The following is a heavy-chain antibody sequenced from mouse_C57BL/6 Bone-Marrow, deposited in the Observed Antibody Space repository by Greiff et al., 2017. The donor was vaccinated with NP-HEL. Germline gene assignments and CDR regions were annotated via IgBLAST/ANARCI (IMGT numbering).Heavy chain of an antibody. CDR3: AREGHYYGSSYWYFDV. J-gene: IGHJ1*03. D-gene: IGHD1-1*01. CDR1: GYTFTSYW. Sequence: QVQLQQPGAELVMPGASVKLSCKASGYTFTSYWMHWVKQRPGQGFEWIGEIDPSDSYTNYNQKFKGKSTLTVDKSSSTAYMQLSSLTSEDSAVYYCAREGHYYGSSYWYFDVWGTGTTVTVSS. CDR2: IDPSDSYT. V-gene: IGHV1-69*01.